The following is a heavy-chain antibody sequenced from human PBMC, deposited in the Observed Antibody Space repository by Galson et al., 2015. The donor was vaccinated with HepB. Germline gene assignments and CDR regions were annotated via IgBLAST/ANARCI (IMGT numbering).Heavy chain of an antibody. CDR2: ISGSGGST. J-gene: IGHJ4*02. CDR3: AKDRKPYYYGSGSYIW. Sequence: SLRLSCAASGFTFSSYAMSWVRQAPGKGLEWVSAISGSGGSTYYADSVKGRFTISRDNSKSTLYLQMNSLRAEDTAVYYCAKDRKPYYYGSGSYIWWGQGTLVTVSS. CDR1: GFTFSSYA. V-gene: IGHV3-23*01. D-gene: IGHD3-10*01.